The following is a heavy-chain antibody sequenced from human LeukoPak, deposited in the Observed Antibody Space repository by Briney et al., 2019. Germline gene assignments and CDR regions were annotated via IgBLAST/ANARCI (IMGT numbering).Heavy chain of an antibody. D-gene: IGHD3-22*01. V-gene: IGHV3-7*01. J-gene: IGHJ6*03. CDR2: IIQDGSEK. CDR1: GFTSSNYW. Sequence: PGGSLRLSCAASGFTSSNYWMSWVRQAPGKGLEWVANIIQDGSEKNYVDSVKGRFTISRDNAKNSLYLQMNSLRAEDTAVYYCARDTNSSVRRRLGYMEAWGKGTTVTVSS. CDR3: ARDTNSSVRRRLGYMEA.